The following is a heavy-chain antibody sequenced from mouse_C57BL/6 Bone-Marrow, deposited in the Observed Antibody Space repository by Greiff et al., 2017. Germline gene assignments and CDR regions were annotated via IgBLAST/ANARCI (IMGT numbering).Heavy chain of an antibody. CDR1: GYTFTTYP. V-gene: IGHV1-47*01. Sequence: VQLQQPGAELVKPGASVKMSCKASGYTFTTYPIEWMKQNHGKSLEWIGNFHPYNNDTKYNEKFKGKATLTVEKSSSTAYLELSRLTSDDSAVYYCARRECGAYYFDYWGQGTTLTVSS. J-gene: IGHJ2*01. CDR3: ARRECGAYYFDY. CDR2: FHPYNNDT.